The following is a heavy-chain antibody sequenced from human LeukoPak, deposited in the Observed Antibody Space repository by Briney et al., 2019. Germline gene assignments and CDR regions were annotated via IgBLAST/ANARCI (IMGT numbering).Heavy chain of an antibody. D-gene: IGHD3-16*02. CDR2: ISWNSGSI. V-gene: IGHV3-9*01. Sequence: GGSLRLSCAASGFTFDDYAMHWVRQAPGKGLEWVSGISWNSGSIGYADSVKGRFTISRDNAKNSLYLQMNSLRAEDTALYYCAKDMFPGGFGGVIALFDYWGQGTLVTVSS. J-gene: IGHJ4*02. CDR3: AKDMFPGGFGGVIALFDY. CDR1: GFTFDDYA.